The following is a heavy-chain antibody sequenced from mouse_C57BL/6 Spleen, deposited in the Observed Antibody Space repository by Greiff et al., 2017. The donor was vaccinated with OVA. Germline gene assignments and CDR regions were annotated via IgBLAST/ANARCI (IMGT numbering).Heavy chain of an antibody. CDR1: GFNIKDDY. CDR2: IDPENGDT. D-gene: IGHD2-10*01. V-gene: IGHV14-4*01. Sequence: VQLQQSGAELVRPGASVKLSCTASGFNIKDDYMHWVKQRPEQGLEWIGWIDPENGDTEYASKFQGKATITADTSSNTAYLQLSSLTSEDTAVYYCTAYYGRYVFAYWGQGTLVTVSA. CDR3: TAYYGRYVFAY. J-gene: IGHJ3*01.